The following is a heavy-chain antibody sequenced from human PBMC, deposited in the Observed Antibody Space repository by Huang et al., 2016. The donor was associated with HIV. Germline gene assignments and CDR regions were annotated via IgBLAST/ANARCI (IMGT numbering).Heavy chain of an antibody. CDR3: ARDLRRLGYSNLFYY. V-gene: IGHV1-46*01. CDR2: INPSGGST. J-gene: IGHJ4*02. Sequence: QVQLVQSGAEVRKPGASVRISCKASGYTFTSYYMHWVRQAPGQGLEWMGIINPSGGSTTYPQKFQGRGTRTRDTSTRTVYMELSSLRSEDTAVYYCARDLRRLGYSNLFYYWGQGTLVTVSS. CDR1: GYTFTSYY. D-gene: IGHD4-4*01.